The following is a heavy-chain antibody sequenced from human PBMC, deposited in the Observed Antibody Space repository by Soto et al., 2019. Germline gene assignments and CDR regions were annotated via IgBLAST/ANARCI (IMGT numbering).Heavy chain of an antibody. CDR2: IYYSGST. CDR3: ARQGGYSSSQDRPPFYYYYYMDV. Sequence: SETLSLTCTVSGGSISSSSYYWGWIRQPPGKGLEWIGSIYYSGSTYYNPSLKSRVTISVDTSKNQFSLKLSSVTAADTAVYYCARQGGYSSSQDRPPFYYYYYMDVWGKGTTVTVSS. CDR1: GGSISSSSYY. V-gene: IGHV4-39*01. D-gene: IGHD6-13*01. J-gene: IGHJ6*03.